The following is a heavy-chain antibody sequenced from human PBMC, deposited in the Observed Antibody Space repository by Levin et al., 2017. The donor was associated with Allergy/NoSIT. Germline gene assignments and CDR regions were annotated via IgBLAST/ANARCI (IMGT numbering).Heavy chain of an antibody. V-gene: IGHV1-69*01. D-gene: IGHD1-26*01. CDR2: IIPIFAIA. Sequence: KISCKASGCSISSFPISWVRQAPGQGLEWMGGIIPIFAIANYAQQFQGRVTITADESTNTAYMQLNSLRSEDTAVYYCAGEVEGGSYREGIDPWGQGTVVTVAS. CDR1: GCSISSFP. CDR3: AGEVEGGSYREGIDP. J-gene: IGHJ5*02.